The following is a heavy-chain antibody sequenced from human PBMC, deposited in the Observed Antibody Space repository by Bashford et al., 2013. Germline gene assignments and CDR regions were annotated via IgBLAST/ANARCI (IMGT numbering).Heavy chain of an antibody. J-gene: IGHJ3*02. CDR3: AKAGPRSSGCRMMSFDI. D-gene: IGHD6-19*01. Sequence: GSLRLSCAASGFTFSSYAMSWVRQAPGKGLEWVSAISGSGGSTYYADSVKGRFTISRDNSKNTLYLQMNSLRAEDTAVYYCAKAGPRSSGCRMMSFDIWGPRDKWSTVSS. V-gene: IGHV3-23*01. CDR2: ISGSGGST. CDR1: GFTFSSYA.